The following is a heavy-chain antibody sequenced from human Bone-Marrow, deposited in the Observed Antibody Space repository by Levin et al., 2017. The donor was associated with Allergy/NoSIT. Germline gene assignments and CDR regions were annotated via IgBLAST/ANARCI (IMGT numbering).Heavy chain of an antibody. J-gene: IGHJ4*01. Sequence: GESLKISCAASGFNFKTYAIHWVRQAPGKELEWVAVISYDGTKKYYTDSVKGRFTISRDNFRNTLFLQMNSLKIEDSAIYYCARDRGSSWELYYFVYWGHGTLVTVSS. CDR2: ISYDGTKK. CDR1: GFNFKTYA. CDR3: ARDRGSSWELYYFVY. V-gene: IGHV3-30*04. D-gene: IGHD6-13*01.